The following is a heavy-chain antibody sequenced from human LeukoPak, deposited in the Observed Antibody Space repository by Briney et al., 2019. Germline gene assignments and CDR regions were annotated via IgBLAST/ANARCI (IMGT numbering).Heavy chain of an antibody. D-gene: IGHD1-26*01. CDR2: FDPEEGEI. J-gene: IGHJ3*02. CDR1: GYSLNELS. Sequence: ASVKVSCKVSGYSLNELSVSWVRQAPGKGLEWMGGFDPEEGEIIYARKFQGRVTMTDDTVRNTAYMELRSLRSEDTAVYYCARGYSEGPHAFDIWGQGTMVTVSS. V-gene: IGHV1-24*01. CDR3: ARGYSEGPHAFDI.